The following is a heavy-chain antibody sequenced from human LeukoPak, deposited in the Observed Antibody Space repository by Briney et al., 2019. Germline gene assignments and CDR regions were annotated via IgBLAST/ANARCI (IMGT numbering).Heavy chain of an antibody. CDR3: AKDTDNYYYYYMDV. CDR1: GFTFSNFG. V-gene: IGHV3-23*01. Sequence: GGSLRLSCAASGFTFSNFGMSWVRQAPGKGLEWVSVISGSGGSTYYADSVKGRFTISRDNSKNTLYLQMNSLRAEDTAVYYCAKDTDNYYYYYMDVWGKGTTVTISS. CDR2: ISGSGGST. J-gene: IGHJ6*03. D-gene: IGHD2-8*02.